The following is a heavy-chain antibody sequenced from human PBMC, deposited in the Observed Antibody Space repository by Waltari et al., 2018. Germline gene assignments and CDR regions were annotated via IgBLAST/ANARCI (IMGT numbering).Heavy chain of an antibody. CDR2: INPKSGDT. CDR3: ARSGGGTTSFGVAE. Sequence: QVQLVQSGDEVKTSGSSVKVSCKASGYTLTDFFLHWVRQAPGQGLEWMGRINPKSGDTSYAQRFQGRVTMTGDTSISTAYMEVTGLRSDDTAIYYCARSGGGTTSFGVAEWGQGSLVTVSS. J-gene: IGHJ4*02. D-gene: IGHD3-3*01. CDR1: GYTLTDFF. V-gene: IGHV1-2*06.